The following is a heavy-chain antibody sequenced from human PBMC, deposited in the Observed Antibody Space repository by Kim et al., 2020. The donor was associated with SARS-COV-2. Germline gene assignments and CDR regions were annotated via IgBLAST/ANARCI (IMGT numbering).Heavy chain of an antibody. J-gene: IGHJ6*01. Sequence: SETLSLTCAVYGGSFSGYYWSWIRQPPGKGLEWIGEINHSGSTNYNPSLKSRVTISVDTSKNQFSLKLSSVTAADTAVYYCARGPYCSGGSCYSQDYYY. D-gene: IGHD2-15*01. CDR3: ARGPYCSGGSCYSQDYYY. CDR2: INHSGST. CDR1: GGSFSGYY. V-gene: IGHV4-34*01.